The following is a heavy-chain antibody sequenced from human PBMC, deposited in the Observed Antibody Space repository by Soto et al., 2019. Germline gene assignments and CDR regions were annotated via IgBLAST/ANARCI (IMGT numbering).Heavy chain of an antibody. D-gene: IGHD1-26*01. CDR3: GRDFYGGSRYYFDL. V-gene: IGHV3-33*01. CDR1: GFTFSNYG. Sequence: QVQMVESVGGVVQPGRSLRLSCAASGFTFSNYGMHWVRQAPGKALEWVAVIWYVASGGNTYYADSVKGRFAISIDDSKYTLYVEMNNLRAEDTGVYYCGRDFYGGSRYYFDLWGQGALVSVSS. J-gene: IGHJ4*02. CDR2: IWYVASGGNT.